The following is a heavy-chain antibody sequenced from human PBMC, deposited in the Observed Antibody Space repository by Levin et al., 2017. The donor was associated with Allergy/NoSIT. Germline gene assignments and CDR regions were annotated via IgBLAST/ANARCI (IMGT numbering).Heavy chain of an antibody. Sequence: QTLSLTCTFSGFSLSTSGMCVSWIRQPPGKALEWLARIDWDDDKYYSTSLKTRLTISKDTSKNQVVLTMTNMDPVDTATYYCARGSLGNFDYWGQGTLVTVSS. V-gene: IGHV2-70*11. CDR1: GFSLSTSGMC. D-gene: IGHD1-26*01. J-gene: IGHJ4*02. CDR3: ARGSLGNFDY. CDR2: IDWDDDK.